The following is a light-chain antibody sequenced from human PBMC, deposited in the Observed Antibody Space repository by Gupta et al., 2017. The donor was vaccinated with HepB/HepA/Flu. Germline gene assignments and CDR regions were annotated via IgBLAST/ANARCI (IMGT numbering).Light chain of an antibody. V-gene: IGKV1-6*01. CDR2: AAS. J-gene: IGKJ1*01. Sequence: AIQLTQSPSSLSVSVGDRVTITCRASQGIKRDLGWYQHKPGKAPKLLIFAASSLQTGVPSRFSGSGSGTDFSLTISSLHPEDFATYYCLQDYSYPRTFGQGTKVEIK. CDR1: QGIKRD. CDR3: LQDYSYPRT.